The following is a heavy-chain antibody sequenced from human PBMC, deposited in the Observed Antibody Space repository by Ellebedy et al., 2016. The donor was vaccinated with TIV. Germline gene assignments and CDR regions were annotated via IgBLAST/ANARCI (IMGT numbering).Heavy chain of an antibody. D-gene: IGHD6-13*01. CDR1: GYTFTTLD. J-gene: IGHJ4*02. V-gene: IGHV1-8*01. CDR3: ARGVAAGVDY. Sequence: AASVKVSCKASGYTFTTLDINWVRQATGQGLEWMGWMSPNSGNTGFAQKFQGRVTMTRDTPISTAYMELSSLNSEDTAVYYCARGVAAGVDYWGQGTLVTVSS. CDR2: MSPNSGNT.